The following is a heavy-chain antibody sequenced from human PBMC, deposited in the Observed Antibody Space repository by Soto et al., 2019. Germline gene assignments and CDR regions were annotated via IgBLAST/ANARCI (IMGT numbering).Heavy chain of an antibody. D-gene: IGHD3-16*01. Sequence: QIHLVQSGAEVKRPGASVRVSCKASGYTFTTFGITWVRQAPGQGLEWMGCISGYSDKRGYSRILQGRFTLTADPSRDTTYMELSSLTSDKAAVYYCSRGWAEYYGVSDYCGEGTLVAV. J-gene: IGHJ4*02. CDR3: SRGWAEYYGVSDY. CDR2: ISGYSDKR. V-gene: IGHV1-18*01. CDR1: GYTFTTFG.